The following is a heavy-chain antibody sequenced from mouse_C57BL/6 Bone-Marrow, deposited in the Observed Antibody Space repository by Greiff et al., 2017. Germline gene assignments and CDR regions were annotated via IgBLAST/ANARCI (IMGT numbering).Heavy chain of an antibody. CDR3: ASENDGYYVTFLFAY. Sequence: QVQLQQPGTELVKPGASVKLSCKASGYTFTSYWMHWVKQRPGQGLEWIGNINPSNGGTNYNEKFKSKATLTVDKSSSTAYMQLSSLTSEDSAFYYCASENDGYYVTFLFAYWGQGTLVTVSA. J-gene: IGHJ3*01. CDR1: GYTFTSYW. D-gene: IGHD2-3*01. CDR2: INPSNGGT. V-gene: IGHV1-53*01.